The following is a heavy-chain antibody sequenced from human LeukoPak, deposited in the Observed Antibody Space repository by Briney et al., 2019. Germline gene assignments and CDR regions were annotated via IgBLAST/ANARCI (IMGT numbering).Heavy chain of an antibody. Sequence: ASVKVSCKASAYTFTGYYMHWVRQAPGQGLEWMGWINPNSGGTNYAQKFQGRVTMTRDTSINTAYMELSRLRSDDTAVFYCARDSSGWWGLDYWGQGTLVTVSS. D-gene: IGHD6-13*01. V-gene: IGHV1-2*02. CDR1: AYTFTGYY. CDR3: ARDSSGWWGLDY. J-gene: IGHJ4*02. CDR2: INPNSGGT.